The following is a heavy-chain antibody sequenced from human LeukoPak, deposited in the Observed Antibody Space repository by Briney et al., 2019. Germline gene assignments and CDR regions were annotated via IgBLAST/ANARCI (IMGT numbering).Heavy chain of an antibody. CDR2: IYYSGST. Sequence: SETLSLTCTVSGGSISSYYWSWIRQPPGRGLEWIGYIYYSGSTNYNPSLKSRVTISVDTSKNQFSLKLSSVTAADTAVYHCARAGALGGYYYMDVWGKGATVTVSS. V-gene: IGHV4-59*01. D-gene: IGHD3-16*01. CDR3: ARAGALGGYYYMDV. CDR1: GGSISSYY. J-gene: IGHJ6*03.